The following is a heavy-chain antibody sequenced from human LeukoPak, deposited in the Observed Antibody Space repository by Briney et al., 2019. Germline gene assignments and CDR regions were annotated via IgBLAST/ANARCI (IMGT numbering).Heavy chain of an antibody. CDR1: GGSISYYY. Sequence: SETLSLTCTVSGGSISYYYWSWIRQPPGKGLQWIGYIYYSGSTNYNPSLKSRVTISVDTSKNQFSLKLSSVTAADTAVYYCARGQAHYYYDSSRKPNFDYWGQGTLVTVSS. CDR2: IYYSGST. CDR3: ARGQAHYYYDSSRKPNFDY. D-gene: IGHD3-22*01. J-gene: IGHJ4*02. V-gene: IGHV4-59*12.